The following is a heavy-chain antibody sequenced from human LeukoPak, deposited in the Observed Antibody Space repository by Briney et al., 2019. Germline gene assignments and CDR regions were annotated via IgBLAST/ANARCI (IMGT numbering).Heavy chain of an antibody. Sequence: GGSLRLSCAASGFTSDDYAMHWVRQAPGKGLEWVSLISWDGGSTYYADSVKGRFTISRDNSKNSLYLQMNSLRAEDTAVYYCAKAASGLLWFGESWGQGTLVTVSS. J-gene: IGHJ5*02. D-gene: IGHD3-10*01. V-gene: IGHV3-43D*03. CDR2: ISWDGGST. CDR3: AKAASGLLWFGES. CDR1: GFTSDDYA.